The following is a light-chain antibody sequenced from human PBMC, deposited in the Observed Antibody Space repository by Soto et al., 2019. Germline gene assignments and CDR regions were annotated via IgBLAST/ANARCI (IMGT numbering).Light chain of an antibody. J-gene: IGKJ2*01. Sequence: DIQMTQSPSTLSASVGDRVTITCRASQSISTWSAWYQQKPGKAPKLLIYDASSLQSGVPSRFSGGGSGTELTLTISSLQPDDFVTYYCQQYDSYPYTFGQGTKVDIK. V-gene: IGKV1-5*01. CDR3: QQYDSYPYT. CDR1: QSISTW. CDR2: DAS.